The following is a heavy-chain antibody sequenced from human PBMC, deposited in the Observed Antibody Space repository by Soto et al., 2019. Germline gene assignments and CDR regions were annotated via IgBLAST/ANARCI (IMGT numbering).Heavy chain of an antibody. J-gene: IGHJ4*02. V-gene: IGHV3-23*01. CDR1: GFTFSSYA. D-gene: IGHD3-3*01. CDR2: ISGSGGST. Sequence: GGSLRLSCAASGFTFSSYAMSWVRQAPGKGLEWVSAISGSGGSTYYADSVKGRFTISRDNSKNTLYLQMNSLRAEDTAVYYCAICFWSGGYYFDYWGQGPLVTVSS. CDR3: AICFWSGGYYFDY.